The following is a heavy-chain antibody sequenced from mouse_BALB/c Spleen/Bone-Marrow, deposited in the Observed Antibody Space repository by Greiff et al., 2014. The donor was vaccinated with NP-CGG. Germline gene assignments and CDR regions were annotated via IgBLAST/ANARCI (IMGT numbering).Heavy chain of an antibody. V-gene: IGHV1-67*01. CDR1: GYTFTDYA. CDR2: ISTYSGNT. Sequence: QVQLQQSGPELVRPGVSVKISCKGSGYTFTDYAMHWVKQSHAKSLEWIGVISTYSGNTNYNQKFKGKATMTVDKSSSTAYMELARLTSEYSAIYYCARYGYGSSYYAMDYWGQGTSVTVSS. J-gene: IGHJ4*01. D-gene: IGHD1-1*01. CDR3: ARYGYGSSYYAMDY.